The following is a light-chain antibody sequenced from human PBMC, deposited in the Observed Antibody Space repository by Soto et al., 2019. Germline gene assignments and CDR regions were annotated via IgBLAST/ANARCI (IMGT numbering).Light chain of an antibody. CDR1: QSVSSTY. CDR3: QQYGSSPVS. V-gene: IGKV3-20*01. CDR2: GAS. J-gene: IGKJ2*03. Sequence: EIVLTQSPGTLSLSPGESATLSCRASQSVSSTYLAWYQQKPGQSPRLVMFGASSRATGIPDRFSGSGSGTDFTLTISRLEPEDFAVYYCQQYGSSPVSFGQGTKLEIK.